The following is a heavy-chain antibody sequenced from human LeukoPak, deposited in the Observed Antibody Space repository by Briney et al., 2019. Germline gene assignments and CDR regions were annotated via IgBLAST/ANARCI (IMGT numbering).Heavy chain of an antibody. CDR1: GGSISSGGYY. J-gene: IGHJ6*03. CDR2: IYYSGST. V-gene: IGHV4-31*03. CDR3: ARVMGSGYSYGYLGYYYYMDV. Sequence: SETLSLTCTVSGGSISSGGYYWSWIRQHPGKGLEWIGYIYYSGSTYYNPSLKSRVTISVDTSKNQFSLKLSSVTAADTAVYYCARVMGSGYSYGYLGYYYYMDVWGKGTTVTVCS. D-gene: IGHD5-18*01.